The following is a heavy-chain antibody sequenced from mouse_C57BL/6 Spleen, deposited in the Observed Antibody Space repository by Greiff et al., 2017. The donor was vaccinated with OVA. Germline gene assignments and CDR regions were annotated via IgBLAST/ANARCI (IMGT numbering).Heavy chain of an antibody. Sequence: EVKLMESGGGLVQPKGSLKLSCAASGFTFNTYAMHWVRQAQGKGLEWVARIRSKSSNYATYYADSVKDRFTISRDDSQSMLYLQMNNLKTEDTAMYYCVRGDYDPFAYWGQGTLVTVSA. D-gene: IGHD2-4*01. CDR3: VRGDYDPFAY. CDR2: IRSKSSNYAT. J-gene: IGHJ3*01. V-gene: IGHV10-3*01. CDR1: GFTFNTYA.